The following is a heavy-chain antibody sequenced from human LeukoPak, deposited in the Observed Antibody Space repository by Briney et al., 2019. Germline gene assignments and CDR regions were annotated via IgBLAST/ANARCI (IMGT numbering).Heavy chain of an antibody. CDR3: ARLKGAVGSDCYMDA. CDR1: GGSISSYY. D-gene: IGHD6-19*01. V-gene: IGHV4-4*07. CDR2: IYTSGST. Sequence: PSETLSLTCTLSGGSISSYYWSWIRQPAGKGLEWIGRIYTSGSTNYNPSLKSRVTMSVDTSKNQFSLKLSSVTAADTAVYYCARLKGAVGSDCYMDAWGKGTTVTVSS. J-gene: IGHJ6*03.